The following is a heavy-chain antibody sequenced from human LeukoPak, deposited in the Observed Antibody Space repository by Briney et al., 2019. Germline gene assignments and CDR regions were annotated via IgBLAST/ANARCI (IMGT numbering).Heavy chain of an antibody. CDR2: INPNSGGT. CDR1: GYTFTGYY. J-gene: IGHJ6*02. V-gene: IGHV1-2*02. D-gene: IGHD2-21*01. CDR3: ARSGVNYYYGMDV. Sequence: ASVKVSCKASGYTFTGYYMHWVRQAPGQGLEWMGWINPNSGGTNYAQKFQGRVTMTRDTSISTAYMELSRLRSDDTAAYYCARSGVNYYYGMDVWGQGTTVTVSS.